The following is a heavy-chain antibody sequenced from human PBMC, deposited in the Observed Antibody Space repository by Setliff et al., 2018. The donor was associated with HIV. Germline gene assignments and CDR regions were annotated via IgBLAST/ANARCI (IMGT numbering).Heavy chain of an antibody. Sequence: PSETLSLTCTVSGGSISSHYWSWIRQPPGKGLEWIGSIYYSGSTNYNPSLKSRVTISVDTSKNQFSLKLSSVTAADTAVYYCARDGEGASAPDYWGQGTLVTV. V-gene: IGHV4-59*11. CDR3: ARDGEGASAPDY. D-gene: IGHD1-26*01. CDR1: GGSISSHY. J-gene: IGHJ4*02. CDR2: IYYSGST.